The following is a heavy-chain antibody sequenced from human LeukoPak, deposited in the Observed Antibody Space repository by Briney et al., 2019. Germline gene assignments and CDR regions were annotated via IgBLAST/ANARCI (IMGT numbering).Heavy chain of an antibody. CDR1: GYTFTGYY. CDR2: INPNSGGT. J-gene: IGHJ5*02. D-gene: IGHD3-10*01. CDR3: ARDSGTTGEVKFDP. Sequence: ASVKVSCKASGYTFTGYYMHWVRQAPGQGLEWMGWINPNSGGTNYAQKFQGRVTMTRDTSISTAYMELSRLRSDDTAVYYCARDSGTTGEVKFDPWGQGTLVTVSP. V-gene: IGHV1-2*02.